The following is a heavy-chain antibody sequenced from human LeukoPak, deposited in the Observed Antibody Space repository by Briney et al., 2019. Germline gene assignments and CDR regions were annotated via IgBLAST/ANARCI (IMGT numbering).Heavy chain of an antibody. CDR3: ARDAIAARPSYYYYYYYMDA. CDR1: GFTFSSYA. Sequence: GGSLRLSCAASGFTFSSYAMHWVRQAPGKGLEWVAVISYDGSNKYYADSVEGRFTISRDNSKNTLYLQMNSLGAEDTAVYYCARDAIAARPSYYYYYYYMDAWGKGTTVTVSS. J-gene: IGHJ6*03. CDR2: ISYDGSNK. D-gene: IGHD6-6*01. V-gene: IGHV3-30*01.